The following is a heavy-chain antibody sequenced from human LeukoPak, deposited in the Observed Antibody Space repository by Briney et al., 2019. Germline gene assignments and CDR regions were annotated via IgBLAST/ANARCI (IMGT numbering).Heavy chain of an antibody. D-gene: IGHD5-12*01. CDR3: ASGYSGYDIPWDY. CDR1: GFTFSSYW. Sequence: PGGSLRLSCAGSGFTFSSYWMSWVRQAPGEGLEWVAKINQDGSEKDYVDSVEGRFRISRDNAKNELYLQMNSLRDEDAAVYYCASGYSGYDIPWDYWGQGTLVTVSS. CDR2: INQDGSEK. J-gene: IGHJ4*02. V-gene: IGHV3-7*01.